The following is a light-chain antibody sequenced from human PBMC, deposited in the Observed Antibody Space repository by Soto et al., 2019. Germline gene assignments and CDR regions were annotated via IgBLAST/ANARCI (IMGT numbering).Light chain of an antibody. V-gene: IGLV1-44*01. Sequence: QSVLTQTPSAYGTPGQRVNISCSGSSSSVGSNAVNWYQQLPGTAPKVLIYSNNQRPAGVPDRFSGSKSGTSASLAISGLQSEDEADYYCATWDDSLNSYVFGTGTKVTVL. CDR3: ATWDDSLNSYV. CDR2: SNN. CDR1: SSSVGSNA. J-gene: IGLJ1*01.